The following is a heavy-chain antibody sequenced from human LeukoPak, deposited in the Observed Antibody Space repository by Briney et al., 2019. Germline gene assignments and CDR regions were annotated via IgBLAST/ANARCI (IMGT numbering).Heavy chain of an antibody. J-gene: IGHJ6*03. CDR2: VSGGAGST. CDR1: GFTFSSYA. Sequence: GGSLRLSCAASGFTFSSYAMSWVRQAPGRGLEWVSGVSGGAGSTYYAESVKGRFTISRDNSKNTLYLRMNSLRAEDTAVYYCAKQGATGLSYYYNYMDVWGKGTTVTVSS. D-gene: IGHD5-12*01. V-gene: IGHV3-23*01. CDR3: AKQGATGLSYYYNYMDV.